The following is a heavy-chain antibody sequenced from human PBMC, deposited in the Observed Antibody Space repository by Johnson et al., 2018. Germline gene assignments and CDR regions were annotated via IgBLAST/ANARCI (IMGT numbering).Heavy chain of an antibody. CDR3: AKANAYLTQYLQD. V-gene: IGHV3-30*18. D-gene: IGHD3-9*01. CDR2: ISFDGSKE. J-gene: IGHJ1*01. CDR1: GFTFGSFG. Sequence: QVQLVQSGGGVVQPGTSLRLSCTGSGFTFGSFGMHWVRQAPGKGLEWVAAISFDGSKEYHADSVKGRFTISRDNSKNTFYLQMNSLRAKDTAVYYCAKANAYLTQYLQDWGQGTLVTVSA.